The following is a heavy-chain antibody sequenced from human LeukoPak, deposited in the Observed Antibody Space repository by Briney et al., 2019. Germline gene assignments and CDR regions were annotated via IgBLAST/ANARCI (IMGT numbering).Heavy chain of an antibody. Sequence: AETLSLTCAVSGGSFSGYYWTWIRQPPGKGLEWIGEINHSGSTYYNPSLKSRVTISVDTSKNQFSLKLSSVTAADTAVYYCAREGKLTGYFGGLGFNYWGQGILVTVSS. J-gene: IGHJ4*02. CDR2: INHSGST. D-gene: IGHD6-19*01. V-gene: IGHV4-34*01. CDR1: GGSFSGYY. CDR3: AREGKLTGYFGGLGFNY.